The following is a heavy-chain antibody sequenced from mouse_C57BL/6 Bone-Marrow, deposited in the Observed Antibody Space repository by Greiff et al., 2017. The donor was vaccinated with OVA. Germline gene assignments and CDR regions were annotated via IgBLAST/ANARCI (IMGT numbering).Heavy chain of an antibody. J-gene: IGHJ1*03. CDR3: SYDYDGNWYFDF. Sequence: QVQLQQSGAELVRPGASVKLSCKASGYTFTSYGISWVKQRTGQGLEWIGAIYPRSGNTYYNEKFKGKATLTADKSSSTAYMELRSLTSEDSAVYFCSYDYDGNWYFDFGGTGTTVTVSS. CDR1: GYTFTSYG. CDR2: IYPRSGNT. D-gene: IGHD2-4*01. V-gene: IGHV1-81*01.